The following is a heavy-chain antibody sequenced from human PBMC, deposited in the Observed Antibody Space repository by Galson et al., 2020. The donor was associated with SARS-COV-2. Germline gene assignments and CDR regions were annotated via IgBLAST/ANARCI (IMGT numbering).Heavy chain of an antibody. Sequence: SETLSLTCTVSGGSISSGGYYWSWIRQHPGKGLEWIGYIYYSGSTYYNPSLTSRVTISVDTSKNQFSLKLSSVTAADTAVYYCARDRFTMVRGVINQFYYYGMDVWGQGTTVTVSS. CDR3: ARDRFTMVRGVINQFYYYGMDV. J-gene: IGHJ6*02. CDR1: GGSISSGGYY. D-gene: IGHD3-10*01. CDR2: IYYSGST. V-gene: IGHV4-31*03.